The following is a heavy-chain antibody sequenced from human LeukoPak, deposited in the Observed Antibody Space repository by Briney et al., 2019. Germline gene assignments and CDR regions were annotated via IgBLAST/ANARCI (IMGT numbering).Heavy chain of an antibody. Sequence: GGSLRLSCAASGFAASGFTFSTFGMHWVRQAPGKGLEWVAVISYDGSNKYYADSVKGRFTISRDNSKNTLYLQMNSLRAEDTAVYYCARVLWERHGDFDYWGQGTLVTVSS. J-gene: IGHJ4*02. CDR1: SGFAASGFTFSTFG. D-gene: IGHD1-26*01. CDR2: ISYDGSNK. V-gene: IGHV3-30*19. CDR3: ARVLWERHGDFDY.